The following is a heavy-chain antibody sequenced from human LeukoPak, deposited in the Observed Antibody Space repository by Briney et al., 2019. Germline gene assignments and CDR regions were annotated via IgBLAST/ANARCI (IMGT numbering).Heavy chain of an antibody. CDR2: ISSSSSYI. CDR1: GFTFSSYS. CDR3: ARKWELRDFDY. V-gene: IGHV3-21*01. D-gene: IGHD1-26*01. J-gene: IGHJ4*02. Sequence: GGSLRLSCAASGFTFSSYSMNWVRQAPGKGLEWVSSISSSSSYIYYADSVKGRFTISRDNAKNSLYLQMNSLRAEDTAVYYCARKWELRDFDYWGQGTLVTVSS.